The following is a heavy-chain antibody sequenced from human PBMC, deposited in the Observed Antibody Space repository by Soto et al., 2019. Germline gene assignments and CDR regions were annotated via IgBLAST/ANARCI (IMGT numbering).Heavy chain of an antibody. Sequence: GGSLRLSCTASGFTFGDYVLSWVRQAPGKGPEWVAFIRSKVYGGTTEYAASVKGRFTISRDDSETIAYLQMNSLKTEDSAVYYCTVGHDIFTGYRYYYGVDVCGQGTPVTVCS. CDR3: TVGHDIFTGYRYYYGVDV. CDR1: GFTFGDYV. V-gene: IGHV3-49*04. J-gene: IGHJ6*02. D-gene: IGHD3-9*01. CDR2: IRSKVYGGTT.